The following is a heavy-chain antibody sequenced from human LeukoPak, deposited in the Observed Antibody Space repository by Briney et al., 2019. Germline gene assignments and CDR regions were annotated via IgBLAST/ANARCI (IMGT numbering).Heavy chain of an antibody. Sequence: SQTLSLTCALSGDSLSSNSSAWNWLRQSPSRGLEWLGRTYYRSKWYNDYAVSVKGRITINPDTSKNHFSLQLNSVTPEDTAIYYCARIGYSYGGPWGQGTLVTVSS. D-gene: IGHD5-18*01. V-gene: IGHV6-1*01. CDR1: GDSLSSNSSA. CDR3: ARIGYSYGGP. CDR2: TYYRSKWYN. J-gene: IGHJ5*02.